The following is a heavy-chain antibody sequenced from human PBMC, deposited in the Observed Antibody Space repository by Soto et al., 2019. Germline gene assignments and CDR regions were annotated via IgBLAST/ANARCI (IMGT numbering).Heavy chain of an antibody. J-gene: IGHJ6*02. D-gene: IGHD3-3*01. Sequence: QVQLQESGPGLVKPSGALSLTCAVSGGSISNNNCWNWVRQPPGKGLERIGEIYHSGTVNYNPSLKSRVTISIDKSNNQFSLTLNSVTAADTAVYYCARRRITTFGVVITGYGLDVWGQGTTVTVSS. CDR3: ARRRITTFGVVITGYGLDV. CDR2: IYHSGTV. V-gene: IGHV4-4*02. CDR1: GGSISNNNC.